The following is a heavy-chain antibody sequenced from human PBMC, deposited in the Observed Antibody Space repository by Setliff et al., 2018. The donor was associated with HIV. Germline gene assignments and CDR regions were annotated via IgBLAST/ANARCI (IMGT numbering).Heavy chain of an antibody. Sequence: ETLSLTCTVSGGSISSYYWNWIRQPAGKGLEWIGHIYTSGNTNHNPSLKSRVTISVDTSENQFSLKLSSVTAADTAVYYCARGNSRRLRVHYYYYYMDVWGKGTTVTVSS. CDR2: IYTSGNT. CDR1: GGSISSYY. J-gene: IGHJ6*03. CDR3: ARGNSRRLRVHYYYYYMDV. D-gene: IGHD4-17*01. V-gene: IGHV4-4*07.